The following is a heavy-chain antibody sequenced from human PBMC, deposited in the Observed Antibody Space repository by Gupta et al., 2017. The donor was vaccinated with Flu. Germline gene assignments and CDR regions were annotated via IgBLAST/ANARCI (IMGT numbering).Heavy chain of an antibody. CDR2: NTRRSEYI. J-gene: IGHJ4*02. CDR1: RLAFKNDN. D-gene: IGHD2-2*01. CDR3: ARVEYCSSTSCRYFLDY. Sequence: EVDLVESERGMVKPGGSLNRSWPPSRLAFKNDNKNRLGQPPGQGLEEVANNTRRSEYIWNADSVQGRFTVARDNAKNVLCLQMTRLGAEDTAVYYWARVEYCSSTSCRYFLDYWGQGTLVTVPS. V-gene: IGHV3-21*06.